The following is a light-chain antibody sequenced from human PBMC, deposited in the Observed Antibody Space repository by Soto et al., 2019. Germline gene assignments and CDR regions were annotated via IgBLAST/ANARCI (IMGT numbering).Light chain of an antibody. CDR1: SSDVGGYNY. CDR3: NSYGSTSTRYV. CDR2: EVS. Sequence: QSALTQPASVSGSPGQSITISCTGTSSDVGGYNYVSWYQQHPGKAPKLMIYEVSNRPSGVSNCFSGSKSGNTASLTISGLQAEDEADYFCNSYGSTSTRYVFGTGTKLTVL. V-gene: IGLV2-14*01. J-gene: IGLJ1*01.